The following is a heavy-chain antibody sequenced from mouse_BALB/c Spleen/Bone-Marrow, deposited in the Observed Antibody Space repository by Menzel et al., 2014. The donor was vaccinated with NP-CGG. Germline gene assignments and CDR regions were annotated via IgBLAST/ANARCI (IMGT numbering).Heavy chain of an antibody. CDR1: GFSLTAYG. CDR2: IRGDGTT. V-gene: IGHV2-6-7*01. CDR3: ARFTTVVPFDY. Sequence: VKVVESGPGLVAPSQSLSITCTVSGFSLTAYGVNWVRQPPGKGLEWLGMIRGDGTTDYNSALRSRLSISKDNSKSQVFLKMNSLQADDIARYYCARFTTVVPFDYWGQGTTLTVSS. J-gene: IGHJ2*01. D-gene: IGHD1-1*01.